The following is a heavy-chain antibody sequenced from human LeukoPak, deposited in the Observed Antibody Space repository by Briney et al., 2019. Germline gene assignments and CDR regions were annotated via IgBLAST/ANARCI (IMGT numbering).Heavy chain of an antibody. CDR3: ARANFLYCSSSTCLFDY. CDR1: GYTFTNHY. Sequence: SVRVSCKASGYTFTNHYMHWVRQAPGQGFEWMGWIKPNDGDTNYAQKFQGRVTMTRDTSISTAHMEVSRLRSDDTAVYYCARANFLYCSSSTCLFDYWGQGTLVTVSS. J-gene: IGHJ4*02. CDR2: IKPNDGDT. D-gene: IGHD2-2*01. V-gene: IGHV1-2*02.